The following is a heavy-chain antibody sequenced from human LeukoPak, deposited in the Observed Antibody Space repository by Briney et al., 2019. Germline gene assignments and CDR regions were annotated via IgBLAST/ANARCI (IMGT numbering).Heavy chain of an antibody. V-gene: IGHV3-30*02. CDR2: IRYDGSNK. D-gene: IGHD3-10*01. Sequence: GGSLRLSCAASGFTFSSYGMHWVRQAPGNGLEWVAFIRYDGSNKYYADSVKVRFTISRDNSKNTLYLQMNSLRAGDTAVYYCAKSWDRGLYYFDYWGQGTLVTVSS. CDR1: GFTFSSYG. J-gene: IGHJ4*02. CDR3: AKSWDRGLYYFDY.